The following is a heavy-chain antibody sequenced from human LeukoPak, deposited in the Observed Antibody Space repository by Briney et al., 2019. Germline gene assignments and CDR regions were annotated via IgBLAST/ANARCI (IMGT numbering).Heavy chain of an antibody. CDR1: GFSFNDAW. CDR2: IKSKTDGGTT. Sequence: GGSLRLSCAASGFSFNDAWMSWVRQAPGKGLEWVGRIKSKTDGGTTDYAAPVKGRFTMSRDDSKNTLYLQMNSLRAEDTAVYYCAKTKQQLTGRIDYWGQGTLVTVSS. CDR3: AKTKQQLTGRIDY. J-gene: IGHJ4*02. V-gene: IGHV3-15*01. D-gene: IGHD6-13*01.